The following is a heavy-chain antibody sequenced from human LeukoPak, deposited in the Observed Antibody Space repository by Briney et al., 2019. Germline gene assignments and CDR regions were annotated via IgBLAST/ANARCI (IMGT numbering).Heavy chain of an antibody. CDR3: AKAAVVPAAPDF. CDR2: ITNDGSSA. V-gene: IGHV3-74*01. Sequence: PGGSLRLSCAASGLTFSSHWMRWVRQAPGKGLVWVSRITNDGSSATYADSVKGRFTISRDNSKNTLYLQMNSLRAEDTAVYYCAKAAVVPAAPDFWGQGTLVTVSS. CDR1: GLTFSSHW. D-gene: IGHD2-2*01. J-gene: IGHJ4*02.